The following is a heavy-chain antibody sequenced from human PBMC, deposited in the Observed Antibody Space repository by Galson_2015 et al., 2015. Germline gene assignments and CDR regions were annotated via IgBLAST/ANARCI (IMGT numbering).Heavy chain of an antibody. CDR3: AKEGNGYYKEIDY. J-gene: IGHJ4*02. CDR1: GFTFSSYA. V-gene: IGHV3-30*04. Sequence: SLRLSCAASGFTFSSYAMHWVRQAPGKGLEWVALISYDGIVNYADSVKGRFTISRDNSKNTLYLQMNSLRAEDTAMYYCAKEGNGYYKEIDYWGQGTLVTVSS. CDR2: ISYDGIV. D-gene: IGHD3-3*01.